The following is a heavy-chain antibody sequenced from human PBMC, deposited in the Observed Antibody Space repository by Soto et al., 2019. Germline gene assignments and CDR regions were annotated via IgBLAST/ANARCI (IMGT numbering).Heavy chain of an antibody. CDR3: AREKTPMSPHYFYYGMDV. V-gene: IGHV4-59*01. Sequence: SETLSLTCTVSGGYITSYNCNWLRQPPGKALEWIGYVYSGGGTNYSPSFMGRVTISVDTTDNQFSLKLNSVTAADTAVYYCAREKTPMSPHYFYYGMDVWGQGTTVTVSS. CDR1: GGYITSYN. D-gene: IGHD3-9*01. J-gene: IGHJ6*02. CDR2: VYSGGGT.